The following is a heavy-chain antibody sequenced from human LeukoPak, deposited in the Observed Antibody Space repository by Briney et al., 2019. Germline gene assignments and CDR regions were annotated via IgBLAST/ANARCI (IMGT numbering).Heavy chain of an antibody. V-gene: IGHV4-59*01. CDR1: GGSISSYY. Sequence: SQTLSLTCTVSGGSISSYYWSWIRQPPGKGLEWIGYIYYSGSTNYNPSLKSRVTISVDTSKNQFSLKLSSVTAADTAVYYCARGPPPYYFDYWGQGTLVTVSS. J-gene: IGHJ4*02. CDR2: IYYSGST. CDR3: ARGPPPYYFDY.